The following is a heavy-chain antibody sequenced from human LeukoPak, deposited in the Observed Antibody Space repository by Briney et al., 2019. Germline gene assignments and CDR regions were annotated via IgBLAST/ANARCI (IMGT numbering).Heavy chain of an antibody. D-gene: IGHD2-2*01. Sequence: GGSLRLSGAASGFTFSSYGMHWVRQAPGKGLEWVSAISGSGGSTYYADSVKGRFTISRDNSKNTLYVQMNSLRDEDTAVYYCAAADPFVGVPAANLDYYYGLDVWGQGTTVTVSS. CDR2: ISGSGGST. CDR1: GFTFSSYG. V-gene: IGHV3-23*01. J-gene: IGHJ6*02. CDR3: AAADPFVGVPAANLDYYYGLDV.